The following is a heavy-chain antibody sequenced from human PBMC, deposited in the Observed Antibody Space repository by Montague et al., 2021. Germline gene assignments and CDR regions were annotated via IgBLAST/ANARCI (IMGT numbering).Heavy chain of an antibody. Sequence: SETLSLTCTVSGGSISSYYWSWIRQPPGTGLEWIGCIHYNGSTNYNPSLKSRISMSLDTSKNQISLELNSVTAADTAVYYCASGENDRIAAAGTSQFWYYCYYYMDVRGEGTTVTVSS. D-gene: IGHD6-13*01. CDR2: IHYNGST. J-gene: IGHJ6*03. CDR1: GGSISSYY. CDR3: ASGENDRIAAAGTSQFWYYCYYYMDV. V-gene: IGHV4-59*01.